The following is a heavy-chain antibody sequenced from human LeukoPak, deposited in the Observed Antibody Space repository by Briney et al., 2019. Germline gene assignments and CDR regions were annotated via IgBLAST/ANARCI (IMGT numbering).Heavy chain of an antibody. J-gene: IGHJ5*02. CDR3: ARGGYCTNGVCYNNWFDP. V-gene: IGHV3-30*04. CDR2: ISYDGSNK. D-gene: IGHD2-8*01. Sequence: GGSLRLSCAASGFTFSSYAMHWVRQAPGKGLEWMAVISYDGSNKYYADSVKGRFTISRDNSKNTLYLQMNSLRAEDTAVYYCARGGYCTNGVCYNNWFDPWGQGTLVTVSS. CDR1: GFTFSSYA.